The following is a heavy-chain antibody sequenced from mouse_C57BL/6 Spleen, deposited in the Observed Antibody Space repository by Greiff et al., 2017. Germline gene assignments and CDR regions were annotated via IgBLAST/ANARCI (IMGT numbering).Heavy chain of an antibody. D-gene: IGHD2-12*01. Sequence: EVQLQQSGPELVKPGASVKISCKASGYTFTDYYMNWVKQSHGKSLEWIGDINPNNGGTSYNQKFKGTATLTVDKSSSTAYMELRSLTSEDSAVYYCARGEDYSYYCDYWGQGTTLTVSS. V-gene: IGHV1-26*01. CDR3: ARGEDYSYYCDY. CDR2: INPNNGGT. J-gene: IGHJ2*01. CDR1: GYTFTDYY.